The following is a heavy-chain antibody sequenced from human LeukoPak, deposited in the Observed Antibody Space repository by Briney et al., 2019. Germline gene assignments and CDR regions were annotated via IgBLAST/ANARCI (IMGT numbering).Heavy chain of an antibody. CDR3: ASQDRGGYDGPVDY. J-gene: IGHJ4*02. CDR1: GFTFSSYA. D-gene: IGHD5-12*01. V-gene: IGHV3-21*01. CDR2: ISSSSIYI. Sequence: GGSLRLSCATSGFTFSSYAMSWVRQAPGKGLEWVSSISSSSIYIYYADSVKGRFTISRDNARNSLYLQMNSLRAEDTAIYYCASQDRGGYDGPVDYWGQGTLVTVSS.